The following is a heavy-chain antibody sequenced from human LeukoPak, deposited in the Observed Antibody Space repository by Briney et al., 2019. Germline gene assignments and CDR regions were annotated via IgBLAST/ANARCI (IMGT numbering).Heavy chain of an antibody. Sequence: GGSLRLSCAASGFTFTRYTMNWVRQAPGKGLEWVSSIGSSSTFIYYADSVKGRFTISRDNAKNSLFLQMNSLRADDTAVYYCAKAHPGFDYWGQGTLVTVSS. CDR1: GFTFTRYT. J-gene: IGHJ4*02. V-gene: IGHV3-21*01. CDR2: IGSSSTFI. CDR3: AKAHPGFDY.